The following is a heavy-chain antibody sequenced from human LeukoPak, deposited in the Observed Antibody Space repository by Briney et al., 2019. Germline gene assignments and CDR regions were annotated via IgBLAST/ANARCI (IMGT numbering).Heavy chain of an antibody. J-gene: IGHJ6*02. D-gene: IGHD1-1*01. Sequence: SETLSLTCTVSGGSISSGGYYWSWIRQHPGKGLEWIGYIHYSGSTYYNPSLKSRVTISVDTSKNQFSLKLSSVTAADTAVYYCARTMGNDYNYYYGMDVWGQGTTVTVSS. CDR2: IHYSGST. V-gene: IGHV4-31*03. CDR3: ARTMGNDYNYYYGMDV. CDR1: GGSISSGGYY.